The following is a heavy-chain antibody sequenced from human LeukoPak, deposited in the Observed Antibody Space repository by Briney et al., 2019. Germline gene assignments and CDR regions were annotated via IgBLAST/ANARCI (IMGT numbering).Heavy chain of an antibody. Sequence: PGGSLRLSCAASGFTFSSYWMSWVRQVPGKGLEWVANIKQDGSEKYYVDSVKGRFTISRDNAKNSLYLQMNSLRAEDTAVYYCARPYYYGSGSSYYFDYWGQGTLVTVSS. J-gene: IGHJ4*02. CDR1: GFTFSSYW. V-gene: IGHV3-7*01. CDR2: IKQDGSEK. CDR3: ARPYYYGSGSSYYFDY. D-gene: IGHD3-10*01.